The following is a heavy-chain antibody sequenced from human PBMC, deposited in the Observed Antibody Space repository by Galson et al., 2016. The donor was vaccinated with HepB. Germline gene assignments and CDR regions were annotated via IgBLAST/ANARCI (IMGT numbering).Heavy chain of an antibody. Sequence: SLRLSCAASGFTSDSYAMSWVRQAPGKGLEWVSSISASDAGTYYADSVKGRFTVSRDNSKNTLSLQVNSLRGEDTAVYYCAKGRLGSSWFPSFDYWGQGTVVTVSS. CDR3: AKGRLGSSWFPSFDY. V-gene: IGHV3-23*01. J-gene: IGHJ4*02. CDR2: ISASDAGT. CDR1: GFTSDSYA. D-gene: IGHD6-13*01.